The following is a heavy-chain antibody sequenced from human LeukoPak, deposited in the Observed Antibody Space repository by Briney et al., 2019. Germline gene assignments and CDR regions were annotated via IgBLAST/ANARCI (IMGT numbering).Heavy chain of an antibody. J-gene: IGHJ4*02. D-gene: IGHD2-21*01. Sequence: SETLSLTCTVSGGSIRNYYWNWIRKPPGKGLEWIGYNSDSGHTDYKPSLKSRVTISVDTSKNQFSLKLTSATAADTAFYYCARWHSHGRYFDQRGQGALVPVSS. CDR2: NSDSGHT. V-gene: IGHV4-59*01. CDR3: ARWHSHGRYFDQ. CDR1: GGSIRNYY.